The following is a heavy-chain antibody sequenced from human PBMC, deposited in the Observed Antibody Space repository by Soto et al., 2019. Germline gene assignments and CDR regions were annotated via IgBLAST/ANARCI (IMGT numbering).Heavy chain of an antibody. CDR3: ARHPGYCSGGSCNGQYTLDV. CDR1: GGSISSNSYS. V-gene: IGHV4-39*01. D-gene: IGHD2-15*01. J-gene: IGHJ6*02. CDR2: LYSSRDT. Sequence: SETLSLTCSVSGGSISSNSYSWGWIRQPPGKGLEWIGTLYSSRDTYYNPSLKSRVTISADTSQNQFSLDLTSVTTTDTAVYFCARHPGYCSGGSCNGQYTLDVWGQGTTVTVSS.